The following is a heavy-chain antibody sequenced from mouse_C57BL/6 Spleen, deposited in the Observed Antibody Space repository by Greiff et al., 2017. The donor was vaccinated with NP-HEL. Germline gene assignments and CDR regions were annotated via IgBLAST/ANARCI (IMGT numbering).Heavy chain of an antibody. V-gene: IGHV5-17*01. CDR1: GFTFSDYG. Sequence: EVKVVESGGGLVKPGGSLKLSCAASGFTFSDYGMHWVRQAPEKGLEWVAYISSGSSTIYYADTVKGRFTISRDNAKNTLFLQMTSLRSEDTAMYYCARRDYYDYDERASVFDYWGQGTTLTVSS. J-gene: IGHJ2*01. D-gene: IGHD2-4*01. CDR3: ARRDYYDYDERASVFDY. CDR2: ISSGSSTI.